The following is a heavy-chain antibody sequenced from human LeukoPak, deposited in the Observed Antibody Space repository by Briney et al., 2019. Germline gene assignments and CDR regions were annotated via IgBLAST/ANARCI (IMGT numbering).Heavy chain of an antibody. V-gene: IGHV3-7*03. CDR3: ARDSVDAFDI. CDR1: GFTFSSYW. J-gene: IGHJ3*02. CDR2: INHNGNVN. Sequence: GGSLRLSCAASGFTFSSYWMNWARQAPGKGLEWVASINHNGNVNYYVDSVKGRFTISRDNAKNSLYLQMSNLRAEDTAVYYCARDSVDAFDIWGQGTMVTVSS.